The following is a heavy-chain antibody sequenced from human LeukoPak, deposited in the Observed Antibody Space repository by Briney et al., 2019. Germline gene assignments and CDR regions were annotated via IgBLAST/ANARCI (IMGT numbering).Heavy chain of an antibody. CDR2: IWYDGSNK. Sequence: GGSLRLSCAASGFTFSSYGMHWVRQAPGKGLEWVAVIWYDGSNKYCADSVKGRFTISRDSTKNTLYLQMNGLRAEDTAVYYCAIEEYSSSFDGMDVWGEGTTVTVSS. V-gene: IGHV3-33*01. CDR3: AIEEYSSSFDGMDV. D-gene: IGHD6-6*01. J-gene: IGHJ6*04. CDR1: GFTFSSYG.